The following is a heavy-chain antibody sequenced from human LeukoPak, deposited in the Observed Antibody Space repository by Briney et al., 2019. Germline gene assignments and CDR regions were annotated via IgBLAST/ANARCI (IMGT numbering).Heavy chain of an antibody. CDR1: GYTFTSYG. Sequence: GASVNVSCKASGYTFTSYGISWVRQAPGQGLEWMGWISAYNGNTNYAQKLQGRVTMTTDTSTSTAYMELRSLRSDDTAVYYCARDRGIVVVPAAPESYYYYGMDVWGQGTTVTVSS. CDR2: ISAYNGNT. D-gene: IGHD2-2*01. CDR3: ARDRGIVVVPAAPESYYYYGMDV. V-gene: IGHV1-18*01. J-gene: IGHJ6*02.